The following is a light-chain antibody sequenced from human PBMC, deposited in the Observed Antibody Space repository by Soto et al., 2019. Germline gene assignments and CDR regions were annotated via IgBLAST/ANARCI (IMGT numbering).Light chain of an antibody. V-gene: IGLV2-14*03. CDR2: DVS. J-gene: IGLJ1*01. CDR1: SSDVGGYDY. CDR3: SSYTTSSTLV. Sequence: QSALPQPASVSGSPGQSITVSCTGTSSDVGGYDYVSWYQHHPGKAPKLMIYDVSYRPSGVSNRFSGSKSGNTASLTNSGLQAEDEADYYCSSYTTSSTLVFGTGTKVTVL.